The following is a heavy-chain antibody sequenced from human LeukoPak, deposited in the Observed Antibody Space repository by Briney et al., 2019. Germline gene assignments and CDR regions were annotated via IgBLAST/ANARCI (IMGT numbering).Heavy chain of an antibody. CDR1: GGSISSSSYY. J-gene: IGHJ4*02. CDR2: IYYSGST. V-gene: IGHV4-39*01. Sequence: SETLSLTCTLSGGSISSSSYYWGWIRQPPGKGLEWIGSIYYSGSTYYNPSLKSRVTISVDTSKNQFSLKLSSVTAADTAVYYCATGGQIVVVPAATQDYWGQGTLVTVSS. CDR3: ATGGQIVVVPAATQDY. D-gene: IGHD2-2*01.